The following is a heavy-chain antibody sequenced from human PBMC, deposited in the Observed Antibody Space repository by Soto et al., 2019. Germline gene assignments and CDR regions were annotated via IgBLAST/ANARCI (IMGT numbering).Heavy chain of an antibody. Sequence: ASVKVSCKASGYTFTSYDINWVRQATGQGLEWMGWMNPNSGNTSYAQKFQGRVTMTADKSTSTAYMELSSLRSEDTAVYYCASIKSSAAYWGQGTLVTVSS. D-gene: IGHD6-6*01. CDR3: ASIKSSAAY. CDR2: MNPNSGNT. CDR1: GYTFTSYD. V-gene: IGHV1-8*01. J-gene: IGHJ4*02.